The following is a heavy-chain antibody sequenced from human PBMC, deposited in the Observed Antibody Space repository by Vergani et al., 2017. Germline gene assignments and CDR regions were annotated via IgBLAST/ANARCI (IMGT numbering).Heavy chain of an antibody. CDR2: TITTIGTA. CDR1: GGILSNYG. J-gene: IGHJ4*02. D-gene: IGHD3-10*01. Sequence: QVQLVQSGAEVKKPGSSVKVSCKASGGILSNYGITWVRQAPGQGLEWMGRTITTIGTAKYAQKFQGRVTISADESTSTAYLELSSLRSDDTAVYYCAQHWSGENLDYWGKGTLVTVSS. V-gene: IGHV1-69*11. CDR3: AQHWSGENLDY.